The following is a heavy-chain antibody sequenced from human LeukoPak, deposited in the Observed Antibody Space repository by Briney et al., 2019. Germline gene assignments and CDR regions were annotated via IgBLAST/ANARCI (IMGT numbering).Heavy chain of an antibody. D-gene: IGHD2-15*01. V-gene: IGHV3-30*18. Sequence: GSLRLSCAASGFTFSSYGMHWVRQAPGKGLEWVAVMSYDGSNKYYADSVKGRFTISRDNSKNTLYLQMNSLRAEDTAVYYCAKDGDIVVVVAAEIDYWGQGTLVTVSS. CDR1: GFTFSSYG. J-gene: IGHJ4*02. CDR2: MSYDGSNK. CDR3: AKDGDIVVVVAAEIDY.